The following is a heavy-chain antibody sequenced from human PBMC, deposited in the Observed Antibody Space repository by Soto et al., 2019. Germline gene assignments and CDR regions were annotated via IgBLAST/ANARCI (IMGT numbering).Heavy chain of an antibody. V-gene: IGHV3-33*01. D-gene: IGHD3-3*01. CDR3: ARGESEDRLLFLEWLLDY. Sequence: QVQLVESGGGVVQPGRSLRLSCAASGFPFRSYGMDWVRQAPGTGLEWVAVIWYDGSNKYYAASVKGRFTISRDNSKNTLYVQMNSLRVEDTAVYYCARGESEDRLLFLEWLLDYWGQGTLVTFS. J-gene: IGHJ4*02. CDR1: GFPFRSYG. CDR2: IWYDGSNK.